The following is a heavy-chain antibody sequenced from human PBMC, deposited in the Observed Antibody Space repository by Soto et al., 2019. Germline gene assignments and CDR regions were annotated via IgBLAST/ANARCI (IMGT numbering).Heavy chain of an antibody. J-gene: IGHJ5*02. Sequence: GASVKVSCKASGYTFTSYDINWVRQATGQGFEWMGWMNPNSGNTGYAQKFQGRVTITRDTSASTAYMELSSLRSEDTAVCYCARGFPLWFDPWGQGTLVTVSS. CDR3: ARGFPLWFDP. CDR1: GYTFTSYD. CDR2: MNPNSGNT. V-gene: IGHV1-8*01. D-gene: IGHD3-16*02.